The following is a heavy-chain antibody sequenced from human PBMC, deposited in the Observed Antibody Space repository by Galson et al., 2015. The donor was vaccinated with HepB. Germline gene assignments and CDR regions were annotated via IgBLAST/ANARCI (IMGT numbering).Heavy chain of an antibody. D-gene: IGHD7-27*01. Sequence: SLRLSCAASGFTFSSYNTNWVRQAPGKGLEWVASISSTSSYTHYADSLKGRFTVSRDNAKNSLYLQMNSLRAEDTAVYYCVRDPPLGTPFDHWGQGTLVTVSS. J-gene: IGHJ4*02. CDR2: ISSTSSYT. CDR1: GFTFSSYN. V-gene: IGHV3-21*01. CDR3: VRDPPLGTPFDH.